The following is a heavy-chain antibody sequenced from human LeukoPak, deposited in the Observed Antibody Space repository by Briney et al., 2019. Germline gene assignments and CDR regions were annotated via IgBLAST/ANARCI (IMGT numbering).Heavy chain of an antibody. CDR2: IYPGDSDT. J-gene: IGHJ4*02. Sequence: GESLKISCKGSGYSFTSYWIGWVRQMPGKGLEWMGIIYPGDSDTRYSPSFQGQVTVSADKSISTAHLQWGSLKASDTAMYYCARTTYCGGDCHFDYWGQGTLVTVSS. D-gene: IGHD2-21*02. CDR1: GYSFTSYW. CDR3: ARTTYCGGDCHFDY. V-gene: IGHV5-51*01.